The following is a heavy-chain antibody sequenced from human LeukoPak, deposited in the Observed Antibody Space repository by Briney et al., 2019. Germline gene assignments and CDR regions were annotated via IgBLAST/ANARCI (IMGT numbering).Heavy chain of an antibody. CDR3: ARGGFYGHPFDF. Sequence: SETLSLTCTVSGGSIDNSIYYWGWIRQSPEKGLEWIGSIYYTGTTNYNPSLESRVTISVDASNNQVSLTLNSVTAADTAVYFCARGGFYGHPFDFGGQGTLVTVSS. D-gene: IGHD3-10*01. CDR1: GGSIDNSIYY. J-gene: IGHJ4*02. CDR2: IYYTGTT. V-gene: IGHV4-39*07.